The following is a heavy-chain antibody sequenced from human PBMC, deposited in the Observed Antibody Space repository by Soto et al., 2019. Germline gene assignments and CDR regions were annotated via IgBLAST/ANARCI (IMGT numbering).Heavy chain of an antibody. J-gene: IGHJ6*02. CDR2: IKSRTDGGTT. CDR1: GVTFNNAW. V-gene: IGHV3-15*07. CDR3: TTDSGYTYNPTTYHYYYAMDV. Sequence: EVQLVESGGGLVKPGGSLRVSCAASGVTFNNAWMNWVRQVPGKGLEWVGRIKSRTDGGTTDYAAPVKGRFIISRDDSKDTVYLQMNSLKTEDTAVYYCTTDSGYTYNPTTYHYYYAMDVWGQGTTVTVSS. D-gene: IGHD3-10*01.